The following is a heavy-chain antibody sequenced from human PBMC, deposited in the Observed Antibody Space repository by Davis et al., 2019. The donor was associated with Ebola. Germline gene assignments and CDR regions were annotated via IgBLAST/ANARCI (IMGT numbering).Heavy chain of an antibody. J-gene: IGHJ4*02. CDR3: AEAQAMVVTPSLVDY. CDR2: ISHDENHK. CDR1: GFTFSIYA. V-gene: IGHV3-30*18. Sequence: PGGSLRLSCAASGFTFSIYAMHWVRQAPGKGLEWVALISHDENHKYYEDSVKGRFTISRDNSKNTLYLQMNSLRPDDTAVYYCAEAQAMVVTPSLVDYWGPGTLVTVSS. D-gene: IGHD4-23*01.